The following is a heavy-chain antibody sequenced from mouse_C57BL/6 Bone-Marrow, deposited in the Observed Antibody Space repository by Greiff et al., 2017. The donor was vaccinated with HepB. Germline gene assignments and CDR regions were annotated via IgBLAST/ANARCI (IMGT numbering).Heavy chain of an antibody. CDR2: ISSGSSTI. D-gene: IGHD2-4*01. CDR3: ARVYDYEGAWFAY. V-gene: IGHV5-17*01. Sequence: VQLKESGGGLVKPGGSLKLSCAASGFTFSDYGMHWVRQAPEKGLEWVAYISSGSSTIYYADTVKGRFTISRDNAKNTLFLQMTSLRSEDTAMYYCARVYDYEGAWFAYWGQGTLVTVSA. CDR1: GFTFSDYG. J-gene: IGHJ3*01.